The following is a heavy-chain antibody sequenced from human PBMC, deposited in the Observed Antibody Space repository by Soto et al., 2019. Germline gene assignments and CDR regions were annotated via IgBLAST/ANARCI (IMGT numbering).Heavy chain of an antibody. CDR2: ISGSGST. V-gene: IGHV3-23*01. CDR3: AKGDWCCSGGRCAMDR. Sequence: EVQLLESGGGLVQPGGSLRLSCAASGFTFNKYAMSWVRQAPGKGLEWVSTISGSGSTYYSDSVKGRFTITRGPYKNTIFLQMNSLRAEDTAVYYCAKGDWCCSGGRCAMDRWGQGALVTVSS. CDR1: GFTFNKYA. J-gene: IGHJ5*02. D-gene: IGHD2-15*01.